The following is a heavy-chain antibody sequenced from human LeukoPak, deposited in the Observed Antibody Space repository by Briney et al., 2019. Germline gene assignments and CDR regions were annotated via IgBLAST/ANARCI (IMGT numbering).Heavy chain of an antibody. CDR1: GSMYNYY. V-gene: IGHV4-59*12. J-gene: IGHJ4*02. D-gene: IGHD2-21*01. CDR2: IHYNGIT. CDR3: ALCGSHRWGDFDY. Sequence: PSETLSLTCTVSGSMYNYYWSWIRQPPGKGLEWIGYIHYNGITNYNPSLKSRVTMSLDTSKNQVSLKLNSVTAADTAVYYCALCGSHRWGDFDYWGQGTLVTVSS.